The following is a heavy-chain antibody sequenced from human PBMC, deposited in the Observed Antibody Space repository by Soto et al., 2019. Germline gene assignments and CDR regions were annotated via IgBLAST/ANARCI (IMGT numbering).Heavy chain of an antibody. J-gene: IGHJ4*02. CDR2: IISKTDGGTT. CDR1: GFTFTNVG. D-gene: IGHD6-13*01. CDR3: TTEPAAAGDYFDY. V-gene: IGHV3-15*01. Sequence: PVGSLRLSCGASGFTFTNVGMSWVRQAPGKGLEWVGRIISKTDGGTTDYAAPVKGRFTISRDDSKNTLYLQMNSLKTEDTAVYYCTTEPAAAGDYFDYWGQGTLVTVSS.